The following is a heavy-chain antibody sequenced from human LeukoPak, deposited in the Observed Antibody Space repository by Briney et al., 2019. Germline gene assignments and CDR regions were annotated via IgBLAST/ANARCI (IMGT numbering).Heavy chain of an antibody. J-gene: IGHJ5*02. Sequence: PGGSLRLSCAASGFIFSSYEMNWVRQAPGKGLEWVSYISTSDSTMYYADSVKGRFTISRDNAKNSLYLQIDSLRVEDTGIYYCGRDLGTHGGYVDPWGQGTLVTVSS. D-gene: IGHD5-12*01. CDR1: GFIFSSYE. CDR2: ISTSDSTM. CDR3: GRDLGTHGGYVDP. V-gene: IGHV3-48*03.